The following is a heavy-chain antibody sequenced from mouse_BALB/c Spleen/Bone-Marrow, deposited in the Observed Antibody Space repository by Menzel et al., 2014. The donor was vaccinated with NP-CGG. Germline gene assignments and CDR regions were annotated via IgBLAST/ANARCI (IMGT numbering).Heavy chain of an antibody. V-gene: IGHV1-69*02. CDR2: IDPSDSET. CDR3: ARALGDGYYYAMDY. Sequence: GAELVKPGAPVRLSCKASGYTFTSYWMNWVKQRPGRGLEWIGRIDPSDSETHYNQKFKDKATLTVDKSSSTAYIQLSSLTSEDSAVYYCARALGDGYYYAMDYWGQGTSVTVSS. CDR1: GYTFTSYW. J-gene: IGHJ4*01. D-gene: IGHD2-3*01.